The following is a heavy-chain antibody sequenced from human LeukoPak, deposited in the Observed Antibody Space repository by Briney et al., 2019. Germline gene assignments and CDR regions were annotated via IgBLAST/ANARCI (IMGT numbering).Heavy chain of an antibody. Sequence: PSETLSLTCAVSGGSINNHKWWSWIRQSPGKGLEWLGEIFYTGSPNYNPSFQSRITMSVDKSNNQFSLILTFVTVADTAVYYCARDGNSYYDYWGQGIMVTVTS. CDR3: ARDGNSYYDY. J-gene: IGHJ4*02. CDR1: GGSINNHKW. CDR2: IFYTGSP. D-gene: IGHD4-11*01. V-gene: IGHV4-4*02.